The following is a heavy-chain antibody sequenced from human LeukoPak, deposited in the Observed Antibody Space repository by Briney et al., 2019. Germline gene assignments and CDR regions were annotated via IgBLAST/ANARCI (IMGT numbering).Heavy chain of an antibody. D-gene: IGHD3-10*01. CDR3: ARGAILLWFGELRYNWFDP. Sequence: ASVKVSCKASGYTFTSYDINWVRQATGQGLEWMGWMHPNSGNTGYAQKFQGGVTMTRNTSISTAYMELSSLRSEDTAVYYCARGAILLWFGELRYNWFDPWGQGTLVTASS. V-gene: IGHV1-8*01. J-gene: IGHJ5*02. CDR1: GYTFTSYD. CDR2: MHPNSGNT.